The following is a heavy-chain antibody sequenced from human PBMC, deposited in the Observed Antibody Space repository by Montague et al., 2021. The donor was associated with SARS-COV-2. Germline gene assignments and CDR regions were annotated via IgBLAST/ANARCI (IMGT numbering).Heavy chain of an antibody. D-gene: IGHD2-21*01. CDR3: ARRHIVASNRAFDY. J-gene: IGHJ4*02. CDR2: IYHSGTT. V-gene: IGHV4-38-2*02. Sequence: SETLSLTCTVSGYSITNNYYWGWIRQPPGKGLAWIGTIYHSGTTYYNPSLKSRVTISVDTSNNQFSLKLTSVTAADTAVYYCARRHIVASNRAFDYWGQGTLVTVSS. CDR1: GYSITNNYY.